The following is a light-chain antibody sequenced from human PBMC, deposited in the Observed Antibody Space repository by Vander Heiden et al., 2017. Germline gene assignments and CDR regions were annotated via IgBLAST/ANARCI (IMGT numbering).Light chain of an antibody. CDR1: SSNIGSNT. Sequence: QSVLTQPPSASGTPGQRVTISCSGSSSNIGSNTVNWYQRLPGTAPKLLIYINTQRPSGVPDRFSGSKSGTSASLAISGLQSEDEADYYCAAWDDSLNGWVFGGGTKLTVL. J-gene: IGLJ3*02. CDR2: INT. V-gene: IGLV1-44*01. CDR3: AAWDDSLNGWV.